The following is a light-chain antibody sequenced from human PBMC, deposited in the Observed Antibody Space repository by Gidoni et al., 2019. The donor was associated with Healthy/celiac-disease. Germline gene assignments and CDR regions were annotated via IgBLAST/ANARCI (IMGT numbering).Light chain of an antibody. J-gene: IGLJ3*02. CDR3: SSYTSSSTWV. CDR2: DVS. V-gene: IGLV2-14*01. CDR1: SRDVGGYNY. Sequence: QSALTQPASVSGSPGQPITIPCTGTSRDVGGYNYVSWYQQHTGKAPKLMIYDVSNRPSGVSNRFSGSKSGNTASLTISGLQAEDEADYYCSSYTSSSTWVFGGGTKRTVL.